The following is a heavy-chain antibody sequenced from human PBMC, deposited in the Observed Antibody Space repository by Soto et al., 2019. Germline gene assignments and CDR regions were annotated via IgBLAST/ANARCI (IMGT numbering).Heavy chain of an antibody. CDR3: ARWGTTGGLDV. D-gene: IGHD3-16*01. J-gene: IGHJ1*01. V-gene: IGHV3-33*05. CDR1: GFTFRSYV. Sequence: QVQLVESGGGVVQPGTSLRLSCVGSGFTFRSYVIHWVRQAPGKGLEWVALTSYDGSNIDYGDSVKGRFTISRDNSRNTVDLQMDSLRRADTALYYCARWGTTGGLDVWGQGTLVSVSS. CDR2: TSYDGSNI.